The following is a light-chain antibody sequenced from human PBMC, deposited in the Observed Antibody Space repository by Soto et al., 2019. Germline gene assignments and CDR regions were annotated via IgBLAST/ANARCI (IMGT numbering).Light chain of an antibody. V-gene: IGLV2-14*03. CDR2: DVN. CDR3: SSYTGSSTVV. Sequence: QSVLTQPASVSGSPGQSITISCTGTSSDVGGYNYVSWYQQHPGKAPKLMIYDVNNRPSGVSSRFSGSKSANTASLTISGLQAEDEADYYCSSYTGSSTVVFGGGTKLTVL. CDR1: SSDVGGYNY. J-gene: IGLJ2*01.